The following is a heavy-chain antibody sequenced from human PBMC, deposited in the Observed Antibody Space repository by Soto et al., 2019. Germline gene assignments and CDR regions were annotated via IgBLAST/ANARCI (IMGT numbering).Heavy chain of an antibody. CDR3: ATFFEH. CDR1: GITFSGFW. V-gene: IGHV3-74*01. Sequence: VPLVESGGGSVQPGGSLRLSCVASGITFSGFWMHWVRQVPGKGLVWVARVDSAGSGTSYADFVKGRFTISRDNAKNTLSLQMDSLRVEDTAVYYCATFFEHWGQGIPVTVSS. J-gene: IGHJ4*02. CDR2: VDSAGSGT.